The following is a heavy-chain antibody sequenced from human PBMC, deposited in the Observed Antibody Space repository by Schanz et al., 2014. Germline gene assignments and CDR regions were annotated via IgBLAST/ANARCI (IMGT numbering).Heavy chain of an antibody. CDR2: ISSSGSYI. J-gene: IGHJ4*02. V-gene: IGHV3-21*01. Sequence: VQLVESGGGLVKPGGSLRLSCAASEFTFSSYKMNWVRQAPGKGLEWVSSISSSGSYIHYADSVKGRFTISRDNAKNTLYLQMNSLRAEDTAVYYCARDSRPKYDFLTAYYSIDYWGQGTLVTVSS. CDR3: ARDSRPKYDFLTAYYSIDY. CDR1: EFTFSSYK. D-gene: IGHD3-9*01.